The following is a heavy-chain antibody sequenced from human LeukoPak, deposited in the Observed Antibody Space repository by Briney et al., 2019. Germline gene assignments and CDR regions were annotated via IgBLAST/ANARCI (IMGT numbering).Heavy chain of an antibody. Sequence: ASVKVSCKASGGTFSSYAISWVRQAPGQGLEWMGGIIPIFGTANYAQKFRGRVTITTDESTSTAYMELSSLRSEDTAVYYCARELDPAWFGEPRRYYFDYWGQGTLVTVSS. J-gene: IGHJ4*02. CDR2: IIPIFGTA. CDR3: ARELDPAWFGEPRRYYFDY. CDR1: GGTFSSYA. D-gene: IGHD3-10*01. V-gene: IGHV1-69*05.